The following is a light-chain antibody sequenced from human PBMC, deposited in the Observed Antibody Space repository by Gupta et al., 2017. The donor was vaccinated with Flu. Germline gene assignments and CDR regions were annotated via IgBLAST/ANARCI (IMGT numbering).Light chain of an antibody. J-gene: IGKJ5*01. V-gene: IGKV1-5*01. CDR3: QQYSDLVT. CDR1: QNIGTW. Sequence: IHLTQSPSSLSASVGDSITITCRASQNIGTWLAWYQQRPGQSPRLLIYGASSLQHGVPSRLSGAGSGTDFTLTISGLQADDLGTYYCQQYSDLVTFGPGTR. CDR2: GAS.